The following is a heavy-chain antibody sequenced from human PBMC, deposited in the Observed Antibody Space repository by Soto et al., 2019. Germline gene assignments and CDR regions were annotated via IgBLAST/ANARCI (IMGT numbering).Heavy chain of an antibody. CDR1: GFTFSSYW. CDR2: IYSGGSST. CDR3: ARGGPGSFSRFDY. J-gene: IGHJ4*02. V-gene: IGHV3-74*01. D-gene: IGHD3-10*01. Sequence: GGSLRLSCAASGFTFSSYWMHWVRQAPGKGLVWVSRIYSGGSSTSYADSVKGRFTISRDNAKNTLYLQMNSLRAEDTAVYYCARGGPGSFSRFDYWGQGTLVTVSS.